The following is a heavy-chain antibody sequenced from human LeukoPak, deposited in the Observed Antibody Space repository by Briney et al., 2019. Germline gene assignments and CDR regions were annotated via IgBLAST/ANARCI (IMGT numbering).Heavy chain of an antibody. CDR3: ARDYCSSTSCLFDY. Sequence: GASVKVSCKASGYTFTAYHMHWVRQAPGQGLEWMGRINPNSGDTNYAQKFQGRVTMTRVTSISTAYMELSRLRSDDTAVYYCARDYCSSTSCLFDYWGQGTLVSVSS. V-gene: IGHV1-2*06. J-gene: IGHJ4*02. CDR2: INPNSGDT. D-gene: IGHD2-2*01. CDR1: GYTFTAYH.